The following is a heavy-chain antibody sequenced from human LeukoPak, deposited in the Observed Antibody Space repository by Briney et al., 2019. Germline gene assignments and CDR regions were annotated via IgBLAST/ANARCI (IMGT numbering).Heavy chain of an antibody. CDR2: IYHSGST. Sequence: PSGTLSLTCAVAGASISNSNWWTWVRQPPGKGLEWIGEIYHSGSTNYKPSLKSRATILVDKSKNQFSLKLSSVTAADTAVYYCASRAPRDNFNRYLPIDYWGHGTLVTVSS. J-gene: IGHJ4*01. CDR1: GASISNSNW. D-gene: IGHD1-20*01. CDR3: ASRAPRDNFNRYLPIDY. V-gene: IGHV4-4*02.